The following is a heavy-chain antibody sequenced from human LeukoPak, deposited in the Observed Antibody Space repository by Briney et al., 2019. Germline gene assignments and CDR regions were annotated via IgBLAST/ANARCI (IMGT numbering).Heavy chain of an antibody. CDR3: ARYSYGSYYFDY. V-gene: IGHV4-59*01. CDR2: IYYSGST. Sequence: PSETLSLTCTVSGGSIGSYYWSWIRQPPGKGLEWIGYIYYSGSTNYNPSLKSRVTISVDTSKNQFSLKLSSVTAADTAVYYCARYSYGSYYFDYWGQGTLVTVSS. CDR1: GGSIGSYY. J-gene: IGHJ4*02. D-gene: IGHD5-18*01.